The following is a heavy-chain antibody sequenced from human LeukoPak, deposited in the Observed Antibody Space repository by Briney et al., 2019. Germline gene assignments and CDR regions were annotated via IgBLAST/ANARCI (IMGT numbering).Heavy chain of an antibody. J-gene: IGHJ4*02. D-gene: IGHD5-18*01. CDR2: IYTSGST. CDR3: ARARWYSYGSYYFDY. V-gene: IGHV4-61*02. Sequence: SETLSLTCAVSGGSISSGSYYWSWIRQPAGKGLEWIGRIYTSGSTNYNPSLKSRVTISVDTSKNQFSLKLSSVTAADTAVYYCARARWYSYGSYYFDYWGQGTLVTVSS. CDR1: GGSISSGSYY.